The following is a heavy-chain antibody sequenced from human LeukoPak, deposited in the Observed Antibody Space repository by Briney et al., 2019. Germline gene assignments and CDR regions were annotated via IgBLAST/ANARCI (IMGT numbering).Heavy chain of an antibody. J-gene: IGHJ1*01. CDR3: ARGRRRVTMIVVTYFQH. D-gene: IGHD3-22*01. V-gene: IGHV4-34*01. CDR2: INHSGST. Sequence: SETLSLTCAVYGGSFSGYYWSWIRQPPGKGLEWIGKINHSGSTNYNPSLKSRVTISVDTSKNQFSLKLSSVTAADTAVYYCARGRRRVTMIVVTYFQHWGQGTLVTVSS. CDR1: GGSFSGYY.